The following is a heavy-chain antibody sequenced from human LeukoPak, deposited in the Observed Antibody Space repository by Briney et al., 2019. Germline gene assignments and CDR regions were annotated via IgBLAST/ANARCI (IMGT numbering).Heavy chain of an antibody. V-gene: IGHV1-2*02. J-gene: IGHJ4*02. Sequence: GASVMVSCKASGYTFTGYYMHWVRQAHGQGLEWMGWINPNSGGTNYAQKFQGRVTMTRDTSISTAYMELSRLRSDDTAVYYCARDLVGYYGSGSYPSDYWGQGTLVTVSS. D-gene: IGHD3-10*01. CDR1: GYTFTGYY. CDR3: ARDLVGYYGSGSYPSDY. CDR2: INPNSGGT.